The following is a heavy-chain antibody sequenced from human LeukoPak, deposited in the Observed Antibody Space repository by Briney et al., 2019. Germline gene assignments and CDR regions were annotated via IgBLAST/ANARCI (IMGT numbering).Heavy chain of an antibody. Sequence: ASVKVSCKASGYTFTGYYMHWVRQAPGQGLEWMGWINPNNGGTNYAQKFQGRVTMTRDTSISTAYMELSRLRSDDTAVYYCARTGGSIPPGIYYMDVWDKATTVTVSS. CDR1: GYTFTGYY. CDR3: ARTGGSIPPGIYYMDV. J-gene: IGHJ6*03. CDR2: INPNNGGT. V-gene: IGHV1-2*02. D-gene: IGHD3/OR15-3a*01.